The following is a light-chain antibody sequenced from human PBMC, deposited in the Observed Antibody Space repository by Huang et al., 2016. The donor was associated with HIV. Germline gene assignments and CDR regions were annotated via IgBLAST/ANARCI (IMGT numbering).Light chain of an antibody. CDR1: QDISNY. CDR2: AAS. V-gene: IGKV1-16*02. J-gene: IGKJ4*01. Sequence: DIQMTQSPSSLSASEGDTVTITCRASQDISNYLAWFQQKPGKAPTSLIYAASRLQSGVPLKFSGSGSETDFTLTISSLQPEDFATYYCQQYNTFPLTFGGGTKVEV. CDR3: QQYNTFPLT.